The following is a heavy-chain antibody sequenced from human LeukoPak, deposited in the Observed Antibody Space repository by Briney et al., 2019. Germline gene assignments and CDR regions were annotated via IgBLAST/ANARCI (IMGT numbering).Heavy chain of an antibody. D-gene: IGHD5-12*01. Sequence: GGSLRLSCAASGFTFSSYAMYWVRQAPGKVLEWVAVISYDGSDKLYADSVKGRFTISRDSSKNTLYLQMNSLRPEDRAVYYCARARPSMWIDYWGQGTLVTVSS. CDR1: GFTFSSYA. CDR2: ISYDGSDK. V-gene: IGHV3-30*04. CDR3: ARARPSMWIDY. J-gene: IGHJ4*02.